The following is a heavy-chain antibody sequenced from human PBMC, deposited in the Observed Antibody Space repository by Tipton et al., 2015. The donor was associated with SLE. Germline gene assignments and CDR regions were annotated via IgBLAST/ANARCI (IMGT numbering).Heavy chain of an antibody. J-gene: IGHJ4*02. Sequence: TLSLTCTVSGGSVSSGSYYWSWIRQPPGKGLEWIGYIYYSGSTNYNPSPKSRVTISVDTSKNQFSLKLSSVTAADTAVYYCARDLTLDYWGQGTLVTVSS. CDR2: IYYSGST. CDR1: GGSVSSGSYY. D-gene: IGHD4-23*01. CDR3: ARDLTLDY. V-gene: IGHV4-61*01.